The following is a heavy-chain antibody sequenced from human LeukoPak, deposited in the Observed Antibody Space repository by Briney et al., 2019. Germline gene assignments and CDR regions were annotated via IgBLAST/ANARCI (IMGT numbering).Heavy chain of an antibody. V-gene: IGHV4-30-2*01. D-gene: IGHD1-26*01. CDR3: ARVSGSYALYAFDI. CDR2: IYRSGST. CDR1: GGSLCSGGYS. Sequence: NPSETLSLTCAVSGGSLCSGGYSWSWVRQPPGGGLGWIGDIYRSGSTYYNPSLKSRVTTSVDSPKNQFSLKLSSVTAADTAVYYCARVSGSYALYAFDIWGQGTMVTVSS. J-gene: IGHJ3*02.